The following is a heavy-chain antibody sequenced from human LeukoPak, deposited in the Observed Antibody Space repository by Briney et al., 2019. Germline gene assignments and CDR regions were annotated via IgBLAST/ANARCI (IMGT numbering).Heavy chain of an antibody. CDR2: IKQDGSEK. V-gene: IGHV3-7*03. Sequence: GGSLRLSCAASGCTFSSYWMSWVRQAPGKGLEWVANIKQDGSEKYYVDSVKGRFTHSRANAQNSLYLKMKRLRDEDTAVSYCAREKWCSSTSCYVSPYYYYYYGMDVWGQGPTVTVSS. CDR1: GCTFSSYW. J-gene: IGHJ6*02. CDR3: AREKWCSSTSCYVSPYYYYYYGMDV. D-gene: IGHD2-2*01.